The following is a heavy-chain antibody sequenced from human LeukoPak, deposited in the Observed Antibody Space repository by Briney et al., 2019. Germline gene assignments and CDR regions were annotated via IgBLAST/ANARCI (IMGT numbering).Heavy chain of an antibody. J-gene: IGHJ4*02. CDR1: GGSISSSSYY. CDR3: ARLVVPAAMGHGFDY. CDR2: IYYSGST. V-gene: IGHV4-39*01. D-gene: IGHD2-2*01. Sequence: SETLSLTCTVPGGSISSSSYYWGWIRQPPGKGLEWIGSIYYSGSTYYNPSLKSRVTISVDTSKDQFSLKLSSVTAADTAVYYCARLVVPAAMGHGFDYWGQGTLVTVSS.